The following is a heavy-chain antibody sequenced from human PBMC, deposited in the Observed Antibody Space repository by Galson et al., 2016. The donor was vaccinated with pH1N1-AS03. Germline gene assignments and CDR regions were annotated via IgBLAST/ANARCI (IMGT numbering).Heavy chain of an antibody. J-gene: IGHJ3*01. V-gene: IGHV3-74*03. CDR2: VSSDGSRT. D-gene: IGHD3-22*01. Sequence: SLRLSCEASAFSFSRHWMHWVRQAPGKGLVWVSRVSSDGSRTTYTDSVKGRFSISRDNAQNMLYLELNSLRDEDTALYFCAREGRVSESDGYYRPLDLWGQGAMVVVS. CDR3: AREGRVSESDGYYRPLDL. CDR1: AFSFSRHW.